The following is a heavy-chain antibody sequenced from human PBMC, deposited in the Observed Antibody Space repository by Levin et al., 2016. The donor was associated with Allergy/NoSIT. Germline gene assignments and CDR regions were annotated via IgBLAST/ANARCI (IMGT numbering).Heavy chain of an antibody. V-gene: IGHV3-53*01. Sequence: WIRQPPGKGLEWVSLIYSGGSTYYADSVKGRFTISRDSSKNTLYLQMNSLRAEDTAVYYCATELGYSGYGRYYYYGMDVWGQGTTVTVSS. CDR3: ATELGYSGYGRYYYYGMDV. CDR2: IYSGGST. J-gene: IGHJ6*02. D-gene: IGHD5-12*01.